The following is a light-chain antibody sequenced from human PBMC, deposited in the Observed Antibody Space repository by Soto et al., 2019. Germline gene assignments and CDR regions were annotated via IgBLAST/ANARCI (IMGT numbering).Light chain of an antibody. CDR1: QSISNW. CDR2: DAS. J-gene: IGKJ3*01. Sequence: DIQMTQSPSTLSASVGDRVTITCRASQSISNWLAWYQQKPGKAPKLLIYDASSLESGVPSRFSGSGSGTEFTLTISSLQPDDFATYYCQQYNSYSSFFGPGT. V-gene: IGKV1-5*01. CDR3: QQYNSYSSF.